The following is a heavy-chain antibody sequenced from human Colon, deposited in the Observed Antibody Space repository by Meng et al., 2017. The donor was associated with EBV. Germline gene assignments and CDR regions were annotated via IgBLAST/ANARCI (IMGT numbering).Heavy chain of an antibody. J-gene: IGHJ4*02. Sequence: AQLVRDWSAMKHPRASVTVSFTAPGYFVTNYAMDWVPRAPGQGREWMGWINTNTGNPYSAQDFTGRFVISLDTSVSTAYLHIRGLKAEDSAMYYCARGSGDCGSTTCSTFDYWGQGSLVTVSS. CDR1: GYFVTNYA. D-gene: IGHD2/OR15-2a*01. CDR2: INTNTGNP. CDR3: ARGSGDCGSTTCSTFDY. V-gene: IGHV7-4-1*02.